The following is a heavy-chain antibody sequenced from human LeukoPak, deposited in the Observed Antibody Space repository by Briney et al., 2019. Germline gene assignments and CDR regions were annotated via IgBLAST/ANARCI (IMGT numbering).Heavy chain of an antibody. D-gene: IGHD6-19*01. J-gene: IGHJ4*02. CDR2: ISYDGSNK. V-gene: IGHV3-30-3*01. Sequence: GGSLRLSCAASGLTFNSYAMHWVRQAPGKGLEWVAVISYDGSNKYYADSVKGRFTISRDNSKNTLYLQMNSLRAEDTAVYYCARGGAVAVLYYFDYWGQATLVTVSS. CDR3: ARGGAVAVLYYFDY. CDR1: GLTFNSYA.